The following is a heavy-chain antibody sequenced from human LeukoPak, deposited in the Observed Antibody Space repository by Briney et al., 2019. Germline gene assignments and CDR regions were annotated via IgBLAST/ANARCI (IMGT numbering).Heavy chain of an antibody. J-gene: IGHJ5*02. Sequence: SETLSLTCTVSGGSISSSTYYWGWIRQPPGKGLEWIGSIYYSGSTYYNPSLKSRLTISLDTSKNQFSLKLNSVTPEDTAVYYCARDPSIAAAVTFWFGPWGQGTLVTVSS. V-gene: IGHV4-39*07. CDR1: GGSISSSTYY. CDR2: IYYSGST. CDR3: ARDPSIAAAVTFWFGP. D-gene: IGHD6-13*01.